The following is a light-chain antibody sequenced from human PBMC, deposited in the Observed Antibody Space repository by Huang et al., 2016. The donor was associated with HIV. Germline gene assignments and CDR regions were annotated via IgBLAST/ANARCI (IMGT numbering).Light chain of an antibody. V-gene: IGKV3-11*01. CDR3: QQRSNWPPYT. J-gene: IGKJ2*01. Sequence: DIVLTQSPATLSLSPGERATLSCRASQSVSSYLAWYQQKPGQAPRLLIYDASNRATVIPARFSCSGSGTDVTLTISSLEPEDFAVYYCQQRSNWPPYTFGQGTKLEIK. CDR2: DAS. CDR1: QSVSSY.